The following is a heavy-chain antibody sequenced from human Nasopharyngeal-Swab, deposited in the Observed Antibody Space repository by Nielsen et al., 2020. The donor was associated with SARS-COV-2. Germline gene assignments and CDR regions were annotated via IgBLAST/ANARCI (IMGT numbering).Heavy chain of an antibody. J-gene: IGHJ4*02. CDR3: AREVRGYIDC. Sequence: GESLKISCAASGFIVSSNYMNWVRQAPGTGLEWVSVIYPGGSTYYADSVKGRFTISRDSSKSTLYLQMSSLRAEDSAVYYCAREVRGYIDCWGQGTLVAVSS. CDR1: GFIVSSNY. D-gene: IGHD5-18*01. V-gene: IGHV3-53*01. CDR2: IYPGGST.